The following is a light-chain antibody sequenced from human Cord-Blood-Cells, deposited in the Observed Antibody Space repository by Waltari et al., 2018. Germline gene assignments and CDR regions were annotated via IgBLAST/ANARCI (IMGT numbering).Light chain of an antibody. J-gene: IGKJ1*01. CDR2: GAS. V-gene: IGKV3-15*01. CDR3: QQYNNWSRT. CDR1: QSVSSN. Sequence: EIVMTQSPATLSVSPGERATLSCRASQSVSSNLAWYQQKPGQAPRLLIYGASTRATGIPARFSGSGSGTEFTLTISSLQSEDFAVYYCQQYNNWSRTFGQGTKVGIK.